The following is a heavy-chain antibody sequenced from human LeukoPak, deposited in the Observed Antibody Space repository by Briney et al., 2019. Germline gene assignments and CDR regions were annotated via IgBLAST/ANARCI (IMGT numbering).Heavy chain of an antibody. CDR2: ISSSSTTS. Sequence: GGSLRLSCAASGFTFGSYSMNWVRQAPGKGLEWISFISSSSTTSYYADSVRGRFTISRDNAKNSLYLQMNSLRVEDTAVYYCARLRIQLCNFDYWGQGTLVTVSS. CDR3: ARLRIQLCNFDY. D-gene: IGHD5-18*01. V-gene: IGHV3-48*01. CDR1: GFTFGSYS. J-gene: IGHJ4*02.